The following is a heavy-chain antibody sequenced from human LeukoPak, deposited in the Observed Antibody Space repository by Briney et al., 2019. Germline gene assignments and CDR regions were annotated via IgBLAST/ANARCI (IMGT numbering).Heavy chain of an antibody. J-gene: IGHJ4*02. V-gene: IGHV3-23*01. CDR2: ISGSGGST. CDR1: GFTIDDDYG. CDR3: AKDRYYYGSGSDPPTTY. D-gene: IGHD3-10*01. Sequence: GGSLRLSCAVSGFTIDDDYGMTWVRQAPGKGLEWVSAISGSGGSTYYADSVKGRFTISRDNSKNTLYLQMNSLRAEDTAVYYCAKDRYYYGSGSDPPTTYWGQGTLVTVSS.